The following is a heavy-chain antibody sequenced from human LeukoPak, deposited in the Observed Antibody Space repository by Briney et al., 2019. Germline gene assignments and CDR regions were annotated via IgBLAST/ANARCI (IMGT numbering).Heavy chain of an antibody. J-gene: IGHJ4*02. CDR2: IYSSGST. CDR1: GGSISSYY. Sequence: SETLSLTCTVSGGSISSYYLSWIRQPPGKGLEWIGYIYSSGSTNYNPSLESRVTISVDTSKNQFSLKLSSVTAADTAVYYCASRGYSTVWYYFDYWGQGTLVTVSS. D-gene: IGHD6-19*01. V-gene: IGHV4-59*08. CDR3: ASRGYSTVWYYFDY.